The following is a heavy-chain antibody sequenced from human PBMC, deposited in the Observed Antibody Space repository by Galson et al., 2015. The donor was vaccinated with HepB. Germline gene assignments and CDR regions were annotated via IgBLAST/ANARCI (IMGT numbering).Heavy chain of an antibody. D-gene: IGHD3-10*01. CDR1: GGTFSSYA. V-gene: IGHV1-69*06. J-gene: IGHJ4*02. CDR3: ASNNYYGSGSYYNFRDY. CDR2: IIPIFGTA. Sequence: SVKVSCKASGGTFSSYAISWVRQAPGQGLEWMGGIIPIFGTANYAQKFQGRVTTTADKSTSTAYMELSSLRSEDTAVYYCASNNYYGSGSYYNFRDYWGQGTLVTVSS.